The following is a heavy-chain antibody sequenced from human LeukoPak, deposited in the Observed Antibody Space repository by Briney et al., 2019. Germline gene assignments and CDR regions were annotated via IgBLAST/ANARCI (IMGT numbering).Heavy chain of an antibody. V-gene: IGHV1-18*01. Sequence: ASVKVSCKASGYTFTSYGISWVRQAPGQGLEWMGWISAYNGNTNYAQKLQGRVTMTTDTSTSTAYMELRSLRPDDTAVYYCARGVLRYFDWLLGYWGQGTLVTVSS. J-gene: IGHJ4*02. CDR1: GYTFTSYG. D-gene: IGHD3-9*01. CDR2: ISAYNGNT. CDR3: ARGVLRYFDWLLGY.